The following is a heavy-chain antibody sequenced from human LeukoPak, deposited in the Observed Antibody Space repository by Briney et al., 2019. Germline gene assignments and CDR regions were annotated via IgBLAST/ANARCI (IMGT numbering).Heavy chain of an antibody. D-gene: IGHD6-13*01. Sequence: ASVKVSCKASGYTFTSYYMHWVRQAPGQGLEWMGIINPSGGSTSYAQKFQGRVTMTRDTSTSTVYMELSSLRSEDTAVYYCASGRAVYSSSWTNFDYWGQGTLVTVSS. CDR3: ASGRAVYSSSWTNFDY. CDR2: INPSGGST. V-gene: IGHV1-46*01. J-gene: IGHJ4*02. CDR1: GYTFTSYY.